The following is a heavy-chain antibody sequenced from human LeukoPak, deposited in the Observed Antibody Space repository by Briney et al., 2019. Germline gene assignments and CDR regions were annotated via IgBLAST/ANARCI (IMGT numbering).Heavy chain of an antibody. V-gene: IGHV4-34*01. Sequence: SETLSLTCAVYGGSFSAYHWSWIRQPPGKGLEWIGEINHSGSTNYNPSLKSRVTMSVDTFRNQFSLKLNSVTVADAAVYYCVRADGRDGYKGLVDYWGQGTLVTVSS. CDR1: GGSFSAYH. J-gene: IGHJ4*02. D-gene: IGHD5-24*01. CDR2: INHSGST. CDR3: VRADGRDGYKGLVDY.